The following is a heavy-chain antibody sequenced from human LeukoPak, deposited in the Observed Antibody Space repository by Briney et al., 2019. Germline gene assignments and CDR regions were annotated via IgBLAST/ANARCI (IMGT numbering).Heavy chain of an antibody. CDR3: AITRPYYYDSSGYYCDY. J-gene: IGHJ4*02. CDR2: FDPEDGET. CDR1: GYTLTELS. D-gene: IGHD3-22*01. V-gene: IGHV1-24*01. Sequence: ASVKVSCKVSGYTLTELSMHWVRQAPGKGLEWMGGFDPEDGETIYAQKFQGRVTMTEDISTDTAYMELSSLRSEDTAVYYCAITRPYYYDSSGYYCDYWGQGTLVTVSS.